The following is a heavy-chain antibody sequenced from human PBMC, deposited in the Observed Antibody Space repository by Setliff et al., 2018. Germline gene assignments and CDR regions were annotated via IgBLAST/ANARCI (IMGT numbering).Heavy chain of an antibody. D-gene: IGHD3-10*01. CDR2: TIPFFGTT. CDR1: GGTFNNYG. Sequence: GASVKVSCKASGGTFNNYGVTWVRQAPGQGLEWMGGTIPFFGTTNYAQNFQGRVTITTDESPGTAYMELSSLRSEDTAVYYCAREMLGVRGVNSYYYYMDVWGKGTTVTVSS. V-gene: IGHV1-69*05. CDR3: AREMLGVRGVNSYYYYMDV. J-gene: IGHJ6*03.